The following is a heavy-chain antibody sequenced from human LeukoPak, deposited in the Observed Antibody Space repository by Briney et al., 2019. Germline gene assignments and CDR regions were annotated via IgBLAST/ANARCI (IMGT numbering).Heavy chain of an antibody. J-gene: IGHJ6*03. CDR2: IYYSGST. CDR1: GGSISSYY. Sequence: SETLSLTCTVSGGSISSYYWSWIRQPPGKGLEWIGYIYYSGSTNYNPSLKSRVTISVDTSKNQFSLKLSSVTAADTAVYYCARAPTPDFWSGEGYYYYMDVWGKGTTVTVSS. CDR3: ARAPTPDFWSGEGYYYYMDV. V-gene: IGHV4-59*01. D-gene: IGHD3-3*01.